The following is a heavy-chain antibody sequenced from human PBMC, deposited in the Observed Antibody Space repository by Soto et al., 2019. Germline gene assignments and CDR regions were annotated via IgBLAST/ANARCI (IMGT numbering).Heavy chain of an antibody. CDR3: ARAHTNIYCSSTSCYTESRYYYYGMDV. Sequence: QVQLQQWGAGLLKPSETLSLTCAVYGGSFSGYYWSWIRQPPGKGLEWIGEINHSGSTNYNPSLKSRVTISVDTSKNQFSLKLSSVTAADTAVYYCARAHTNIYCSSTSCYTESRYYYYGMDVWGQGTTVTVSS. CDR1: GGSFSGYY. CDR2: INHSGST. J-gene: IGHJ6*02. V-gene: IGHV4-34*01. D-gene: IGHD2-2*02.